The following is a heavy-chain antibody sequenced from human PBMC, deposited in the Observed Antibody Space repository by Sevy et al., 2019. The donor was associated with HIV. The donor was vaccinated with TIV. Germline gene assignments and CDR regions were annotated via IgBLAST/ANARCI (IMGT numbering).Heavy chain of an antibody. J-gene: IGHJ4*02. V-gene: IGHV1-24*01. CDR1: GSTLSKLS. D-gene: IGHD3-22*01. CDR2: FDPEDGET. CDR3: AAAREYYEDTSGYLDY. Sequence: ASVKVSCKVSGSTLSKLSMHWVRQAPGERLEWMGCFDPEDGETIYSQKFQSRVTMTEDTSTDTAYMELSSLRSEDTAVYHCAAAREYYEDTSGYLDYWGQGTLVTVSS.